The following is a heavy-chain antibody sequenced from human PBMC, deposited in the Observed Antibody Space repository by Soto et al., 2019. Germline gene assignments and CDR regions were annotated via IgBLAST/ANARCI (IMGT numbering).Heavy chain of an antibody. J-gene: IGHJ6*02. CDR1: GFTFSSYA. Sequence: QVQVVESGGGVVQPGRSLRLSCAASGFTFSSYAMYWVRQAPGKGLEWVAVISYDGSNKYYADSAKGRFTISRDNSKNTLYLQMHSLRAEDTAVYYCARGIQPSGGYCISTSCHYHYGMDVWGQGTTVTVSS. CDR3: ARGIQPSGGYCISTSCHYHYGMDV. CDR2: ISYDGSNK. V-gene: IGHV3-30-3*01. D-gene: IGHD2-2*01.